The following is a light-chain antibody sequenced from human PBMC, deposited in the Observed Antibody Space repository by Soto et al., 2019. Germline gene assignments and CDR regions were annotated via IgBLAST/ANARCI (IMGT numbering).Light chain of an antibody. Sequence: QSVLTQPPSVSAAPGQTVTISCSGSSSNIGNNEISWYQQLPGTAPQLLMFDNKRRPSGNPDRFSGSKSGTSATLDITGLQTGDEADYYCGTWDSNLRAVVFGAGTKLTVL. CDR1: SSNIGNNE. J-gene: IGLJ2*01. CDR2: DNK. CDR3: GTWDSNLRAVV. V-gene: IGLV1-51*01.